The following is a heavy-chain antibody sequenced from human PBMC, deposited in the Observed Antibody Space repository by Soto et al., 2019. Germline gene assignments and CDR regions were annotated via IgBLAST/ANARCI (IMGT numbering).Heavy chain of an antibody. CDR2: IHLSGRV. Sequence: QVQLQQWGSGLLKPSETLSLTCAIYGGSFSDYYWHWIRQSPGKGLEWIGEIHLSGRVNFTPSLKSTTSMSMDTSRNQFFLTLRSVTAADTAVYFFALTPTRGSSAWLDPWGRGNMVTVSS. J-gene: IGHJ5*02. D-gene: IGHD1-26*01. V-gene: IGHV4-34*01. CDR1: GGSFSDYY. CDR3: ALTPTRGSSAWLDP.